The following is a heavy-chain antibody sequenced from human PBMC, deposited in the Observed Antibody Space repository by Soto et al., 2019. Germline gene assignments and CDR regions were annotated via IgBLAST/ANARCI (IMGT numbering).Heavy chain of an antibody. Sequence: SVKVSCKASGGTFSSYTISWVRQAPGQGLEWMGRIIPILGIANYAQKFQGRVTITADKSTSTAYMELSSLRSEDTAVYYCARDQELRYFDWSSSWGQGTLVTVS. CDR3: ARDQELRYFDWSSS. V-gene: IGHV1-69*04. CDR1: GGTFSSYT. CDR2: IIPILGIA. D-gene: IGHD3-9*01. J-gene: IGHJ4*02.